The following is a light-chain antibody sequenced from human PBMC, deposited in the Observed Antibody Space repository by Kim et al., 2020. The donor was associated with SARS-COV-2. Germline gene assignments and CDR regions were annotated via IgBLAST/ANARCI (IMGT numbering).Light chain of an antibody. CDR3: QQSNGYPWT. Sequence: ASVGDRATITCRASQGISSYLAWCQQKPGKAPDRLIYGASTLQSGAPSRCSGSGSGTDFTLTISSLQPEDFAIYYCQQSNGYPWTFGQGTKVDIK. J-gene: IGKJ1*01. CDR1: QGISSY. CDR2: GAS. V-gene: IGKV1-9*01.